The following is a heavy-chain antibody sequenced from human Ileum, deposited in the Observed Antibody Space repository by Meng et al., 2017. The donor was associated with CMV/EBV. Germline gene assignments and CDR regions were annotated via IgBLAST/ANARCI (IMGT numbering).Heavy chain of an antibody. D-gene: IGHD4-23*01. J-gene: IGHJ4*02. V-gene: IGHV3-11*01. Sequence: GESLKISCAASGFTFSDYYMSWIRQAPGKGLEWISYISSSGTTIYYADSVKGRFAISRDNAKNSVYLQMNSLRAEDTAVYYGARALRWPGDYWGQGTLVTVSS. CDR2: ISSSGTTI. CDR3: ARALRWPGDY. CDR1: GFTFSDYY.